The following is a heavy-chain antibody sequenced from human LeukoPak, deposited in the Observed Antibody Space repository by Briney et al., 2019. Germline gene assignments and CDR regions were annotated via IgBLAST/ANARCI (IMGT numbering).Heavy chain of an antibody. V-gene: IGHV4-39*07. D-gene: IGHD1-1*01. Sequence: SETLSLTCTVSGGSISRSTNYWAWIRQPPGKGLEWIRSVYYTRNTYHNPSLKSRVTISVDTSKNLFSLRLSFLTAAYSAVYYCARDGSDNWGVLDYWGQGTLLTVS. CDR2: VYYTRNT. J-gene: IGHJ4*02. CDR3: ARDGSDNWGVLDY. CDR1: GGSISRSTNY.